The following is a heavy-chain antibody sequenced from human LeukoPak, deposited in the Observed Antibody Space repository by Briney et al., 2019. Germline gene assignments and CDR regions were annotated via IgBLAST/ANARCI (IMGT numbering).Heavy chain of an antibody. J-gene: IGHJ5*02. V-gene: IGHV4-4*09. CDR1: GGSISSYY. Sequence: SEPLSLTCTVSGGSISSYYWSWIRQPPGKGLEWIGYIYTSGSTNYNPSLKSRVTISVDTSKNQFSLKLSSVTAADTAVYYCARPVYCSSTSCNWFDPWGQGTLVTVSS. D-gene: IGHD2-2*01. CDR3: ARPVYCSSTSCNWFDP. CDR2: IYTSGST.